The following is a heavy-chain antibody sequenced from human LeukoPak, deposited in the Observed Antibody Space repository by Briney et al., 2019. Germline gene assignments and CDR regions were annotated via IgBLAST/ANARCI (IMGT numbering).Heavy chain of an antibody. D-gene: IGHD6-19*01. V-gene: IGHV3-21*01. CDR3: ARSEAYSSGCGY. CDR1: GFSFSDYS. J-gene: IGHJ4*02. CDR2: ISRRSRHV. Sequence: GGSLRLSCTASGFSFSDYSMNWVRQAPGKGLEWVSSISRRSRHVYYAGSVKGRFTISRDNAWNSLYLQMNSLRAEDTAVYYCARSEAYSSGCGYWGQGTLVTVSS.